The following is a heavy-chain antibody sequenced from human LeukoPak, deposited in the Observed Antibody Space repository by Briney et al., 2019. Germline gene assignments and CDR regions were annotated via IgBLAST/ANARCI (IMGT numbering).Heavy chain of an antibody. D-gene: IGHD1/OR15-1a*01. CDR2: IRYDGSNK. CDR3: AKDLEQHYQIDY. CDR1: GFTFSRYG. Sequence: GGSLRLSCAASGFTFSRYGMHWVRQAPGQGLEWVAFIRYDGSNKYYADSVKGRFTISRDNSKNTLYLQMNSLRAEDTAVYYCAKDLEQHYQIDYWGQGTLVTVSS. V-gene: IGHV3-30*02. J-gene: IGHJ4*02.